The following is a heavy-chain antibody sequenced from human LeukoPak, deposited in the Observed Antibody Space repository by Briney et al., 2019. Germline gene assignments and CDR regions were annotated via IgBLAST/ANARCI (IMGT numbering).Heavy chain of an antibody. CDR2: ISSDGTNR. D-gene: IGHD6-13*01. CDR1: GFTFRTYA. V-gene: IGHV3-30*18. Sequence: QPGRSLRLSCAASGFTFRTYAMHWVRQAPGKGLEWVAFISSDGTNRYHADSVKGRFTISRDNSKKTLYLEMNSLRPEDTAIYYGAKITGGTWLVDYWGQGTLVTVSS. CDR3: AKITGGTWLVDY. J-gene: IGHJ4*02.